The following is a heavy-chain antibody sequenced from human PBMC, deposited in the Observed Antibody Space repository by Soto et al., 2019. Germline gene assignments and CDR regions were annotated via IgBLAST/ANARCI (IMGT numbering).Heavy chain of an antibody. CDR2: IVVGSGNT. CDR3: AADGYYGSGSYPKFDY. V-gene: IGHV1-58*02. J-gene: IGHJ4*02. D-gene: IGHD3-10*01. Sequence: GASVKVSCKASGFTFTSSAMQWVRQARGQRLEWIGWIVVGSGNTNYAQKFQERVTITRDMSTSTAYMELSSLRSEDTAVYYCAADGYYGSGSYPKFDYWGQGTLVTVSS. CDR1: GFTFTSSA.